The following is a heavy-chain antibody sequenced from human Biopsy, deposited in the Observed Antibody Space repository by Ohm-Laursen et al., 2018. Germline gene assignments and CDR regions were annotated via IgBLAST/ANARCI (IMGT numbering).Heavy chain of an antibody. CDR2: ISVYNGNT. D-gene: IGHD1-26*01. Sequence: ASVKVSCKASGYTFTTYGISWVRQAPGQGLERMGWISVYNGNTDYPHKFQGRVTLTTDTSTSTAYMELRSLTSDDTAIYYCARDVVGRGASFFDFWGQGTSVTVSS. CDR3: ARDVVGRGASFFDF. J-gene: IGHJ4*02. CDR1: GYTFTTYG. V-gene: IGHV1-18*04.